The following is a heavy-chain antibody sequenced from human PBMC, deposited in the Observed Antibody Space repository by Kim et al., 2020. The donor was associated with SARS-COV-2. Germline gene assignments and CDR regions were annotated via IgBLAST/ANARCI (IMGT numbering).Heavy chain of an antibody. D-gene: IGHD3-22*01. V-gene: IGHV1-2*02. CDR3: ARARNYYDSSGYYDY. J-gene: IGHJ4*02. Sequence: KFQGRVTMTRDTSISTAYMELSRLRSDDTAVYYCARARNYYDSSGYYDYWGQGTLVTVSS.